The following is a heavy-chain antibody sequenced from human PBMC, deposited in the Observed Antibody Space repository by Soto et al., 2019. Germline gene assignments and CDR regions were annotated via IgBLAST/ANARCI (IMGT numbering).Heavy chain of an antibody. Sequence: QVQLVQSGAEVKKPGASVKVSCKASGYTFTSYGISWVRQAPGQGLEWMGWISAYNGNTNYAQKLQGRVIMTTDTSTSTAYMELRSLRSDDTAVYYCARRYYYDSSGYWVFDYWGQGTLVTVSS. D-gene: IGHD3-22*01. CDR2: ISAYNGNT. V-gene: IGHV1-18*01. CDR3: ARRYYYDSSGYWVFDY. J-gene: IGHJ4*02. CDR1: GYTFTSYG.